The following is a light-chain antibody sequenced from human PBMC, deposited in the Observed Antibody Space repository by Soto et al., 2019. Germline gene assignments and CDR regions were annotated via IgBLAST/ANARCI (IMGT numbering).Light chain of an antibody. CDR2: VAS. CDR3: QQSYSNTQK. V-gene: IGKV1-39*01. CDR1: QSISSY. J-gene: IGKJ1*01. Sequence: DIQMTQSPSSLSASVGDRVTITCRASQSISSYLNWYQQKPGKAPKLLILVASTLPSGVPSRFSGSGSGTDFTLTISSLQPEDSATYYCQQSYSNTQKFGQGTKVDIK.